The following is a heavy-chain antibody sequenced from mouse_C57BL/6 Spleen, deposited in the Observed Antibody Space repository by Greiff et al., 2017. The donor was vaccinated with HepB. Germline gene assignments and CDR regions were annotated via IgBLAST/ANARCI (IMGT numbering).Heavy chain of an antibody. CDR3: ARSGDYGSSYRYFDV. CDR2: IYPGDGDT. CDR1: GYAFSSYW. J-gene: IGHJ1*03. Sequence: VKVVESGAELVKPGASVKISCKASGYAFSSYWMNWVKQRPGKGLEWIGQIYPGDGDTNYNGKFKGKATLTADKSSSTAYMQLSSLTSEDSAVYFCARSGDYGSSYRYFDVWGTGTTVTVSS. D-gene: IGHD1-1*01. V-gene: IGHV1-80*01.